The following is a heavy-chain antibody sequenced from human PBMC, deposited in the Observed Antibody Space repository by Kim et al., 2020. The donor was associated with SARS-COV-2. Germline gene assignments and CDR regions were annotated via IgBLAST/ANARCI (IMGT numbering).Heavy chain of an antibody. Sequence: GGSLRLSCAASGFTFSRYGMHWVRQAPGKGLEWVAAISYGGTNKYYVDSVKARFTISRDSSKNTLDLQMNSLGAEDTAVYYCATAECWTDDTDGYNVFDYWGQGTLVTVSS. CDR2: ISYGGTNK. D-gene: IGHD5-12*01. J-gene: IGHJ4*02. CDR1: GFTFSRYG. V-gene: IGHV3-30*03. CDR3: ATAECWTDDTDGYNVFDY.